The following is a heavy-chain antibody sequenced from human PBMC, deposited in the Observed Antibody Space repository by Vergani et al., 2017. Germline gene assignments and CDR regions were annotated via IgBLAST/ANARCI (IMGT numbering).Heavy chain of an antibody. CDR3: ARDQAGSGYPRTFDY. CDR1: GFTFSSYS. D-gene: IGHD5-12*01. Sequence: EVQLVESGGGLVKPGGSLRLSCAASGFTFSSYSMNWVRQAPGKGLEWVSSISSSSSYIYYADSGKGRFTISRDNAKNSLYLQMNSLRAEDTAVYYCARDQAGSGYPRTFDYWGQGTLVTVSS. CDR2: ISSSSSYI. V-gene: IGHV3-21*01. J-gene: IGHJ4*02.